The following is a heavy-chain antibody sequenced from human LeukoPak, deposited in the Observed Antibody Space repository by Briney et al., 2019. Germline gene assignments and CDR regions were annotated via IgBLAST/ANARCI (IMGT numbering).Heavy chain of an antibody. Sequence: SGGSLRLSCAASGFTFSAYALSWVRQAPGKGLEWASAISGTAASTYYADSVKGRSTISRDNSKSTLYLQMNGLRAEDTAIYYCAKGVRFLDWWMLDYWGQGSLVTVSS. CDR1: GFTFSAYA. V-gene: IGHV3-23*01. CDR3: AKGVRFLDWWMLDY. J-gene: IGHJ4*02. CDR2: ISGTAAST. D-gene: IGHD3-9*01.